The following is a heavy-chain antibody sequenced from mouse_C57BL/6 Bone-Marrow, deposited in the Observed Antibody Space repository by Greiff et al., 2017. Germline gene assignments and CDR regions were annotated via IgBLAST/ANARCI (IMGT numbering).Heavy chain of an antibody. CDR1: GYSFTDYN. Sequence: EVKLVESGPELVKPGASVKISCKASGYSFTDYNMNWVKQSNGKSLEWIGVINPNYGTTSYNQKFKGKATLTVAQSSSTAYMQLNSLTSEDSAVYYCARAYGSSPFDYWGQGTLVTVSA. J-gene: IGHJ3*01. CDR2: INPNYGTT. CDR3: ARAYGSSPFDY. V-gene: IGHV1-39*01. D-gene: IGHD1-1*01.